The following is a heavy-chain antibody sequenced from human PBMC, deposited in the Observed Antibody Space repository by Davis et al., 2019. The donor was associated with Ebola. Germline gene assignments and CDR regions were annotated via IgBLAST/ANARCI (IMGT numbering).Heavy chain of an antibody. CDR2: IYYSGST. V-gene: IGHV4-59*01. CDR1: GGSISSYY. J-gene: IGHJ2*01. CDR3: ARDSRYFDL. Sequence: MPSETLSLTCTVSGGSISSYYWSWVRQPPGKGLEWIGYIYYSGSTNYNPSLKSRVTISVDTSKNQFSLKLSSVTAADTAVYYCARDSRYFDLWGRGILVTVSS.